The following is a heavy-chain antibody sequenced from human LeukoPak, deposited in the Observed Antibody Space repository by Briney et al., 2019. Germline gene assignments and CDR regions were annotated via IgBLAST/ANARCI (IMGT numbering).Heavy chain of an antibody. D-gene: IGHD5-18*01. CDR2: IFYTGTN. Sequence: SETLSLTCTVSGVSISSSDYYWGWLRQPPGKGLEWIGSIFYTGTNFHNPSLKSRVTISIDTSKNQFSLELTSVTAADTAVYFCARGRDTAMVRPFDSWGQGTLVTVSS. CDR3: ARGRDTAMVRPFDS. V-gene: IGHV4-39*07. CDR1: GVSISSSDYY. J-gene: IGHJ4*02.